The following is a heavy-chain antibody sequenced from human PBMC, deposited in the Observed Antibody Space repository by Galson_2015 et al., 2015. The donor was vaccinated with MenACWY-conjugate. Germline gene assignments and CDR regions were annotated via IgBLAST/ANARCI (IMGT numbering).Heavy chain of an antibody. V-gene: IGHV4-38-2*02. J-gene: IGHJ4*02. Sequence: LSLTCTVSGYSIGSGYSWGWIRQSPGKGLEWIATIHHGGTTYYNPSLKSRVTISLDKSNNRFFLKLTSVTAADTAVYYCARVTMVRGLMAHFDYWGQGTLVSVSS. D-gene: IGHD3-10*01. CDR2: IHHGGTT. CDR3: ARVTMVRGLMAHFDY. CDR1: GYSIGSGYS.